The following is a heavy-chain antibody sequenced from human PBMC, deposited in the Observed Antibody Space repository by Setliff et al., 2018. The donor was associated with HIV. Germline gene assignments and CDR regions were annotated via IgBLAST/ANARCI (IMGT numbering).Heavy chain of an antibody. J-gene: IGHJ4*02. CDR3: ARVRLYNTALDY. D-gene: IGHD3-3*01. CDR2: IYSDGST. Sequence: GGSLRLSCAASGFTVSTYYMSWVRQAPGKGLEWVSTIYSDGSTYHADSVDGRFTLSRDTSKNTLSLQMNTPRPEDTAVYFCARVRLYNTALDYWGQGTLVTVSS. V-gene: IGHV3-66*02. CDR1: GFTVSTYY.